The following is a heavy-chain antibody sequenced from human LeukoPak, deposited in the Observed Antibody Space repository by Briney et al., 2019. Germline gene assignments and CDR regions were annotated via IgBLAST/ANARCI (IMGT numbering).Heavy chain of an antibody. J-gene: IGHJ4*02. CDR1: RFTFSSFD. Sequence: GGSLRLSCAASRFTFSSFDMHWVRQAPGKGLEWVTFIRFDGSNKYYADSVKGRFTICRDNSKNTLYLQMSSLRPEDTAVYYCARQIGVSIDYWGQGTLVTISS. V-gene: IGHV3-30*02. CDR3: ARQIGVSIDY. CDR2: IRFDGSNK. D-gene: IGHD5/OR15-5a*01.